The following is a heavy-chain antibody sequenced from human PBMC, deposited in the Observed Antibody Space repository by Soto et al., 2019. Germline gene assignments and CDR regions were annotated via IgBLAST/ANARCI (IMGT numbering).Heavy chain of an antibody. V-gene: IGHV3-21*01. D-gene: IGHD6-13*01. CDR3: ARDRIISSSWYDHNWFDP. J-gene: IGHJ5*02. CDR2: ISSSSSYI. CDR1: GFTFSSYS. Sequence: PGGSLRLSCAASGFTFSSYSMNWVRQAPGKGLEWVSSISSSSSYIYYADSVKGRFAISRDNAKNSLYLQMNSLRAEDTAVYYCARDRIISSSWYDHNWFDPWGQGTLVTVSS.